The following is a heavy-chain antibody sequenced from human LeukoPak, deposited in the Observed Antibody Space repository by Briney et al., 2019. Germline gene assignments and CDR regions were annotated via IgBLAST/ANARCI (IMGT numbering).Heavy chain of an antibody. J-gene: IGHJ5*02. CDR1: GFTFRNHA. CDR3: ARCTKLATGWCNWFDP. V-gene: IGHV3-23*01. Sequence: SGGSLRLSCAASGFTFRNHAMNWVRQTPGKGLEWVSSISTDGVNTYYADSVKGRFTISRDTSKDTLYLQMNSLSAEDTAVYYCARCTKLATGWCNWFDPWGQGTLVTVSS. D-gene: IGHD2-8*01. CDR2: ISTDGVNT.